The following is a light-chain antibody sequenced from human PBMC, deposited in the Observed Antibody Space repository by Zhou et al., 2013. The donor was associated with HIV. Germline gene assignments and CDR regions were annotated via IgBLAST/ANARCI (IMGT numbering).Light chain of an antibody. V-gene: IGKV2-28*01. Sequence: DIVMTQSPLSLAVTPGEPASISCRSTQSLLHSNGYKYLDWYLQKPGQSPQLLIYLGSNRASGVPDRFTGSGSGTDFTLKISSVEAEDVGIYYCQQGLQIPPTFGGGTKVEIK. CDR1: QSLLHSNGYKY. CDR3: QQGLQIPPT. J-gene: IGKJ4*01. CDR2: LGS.